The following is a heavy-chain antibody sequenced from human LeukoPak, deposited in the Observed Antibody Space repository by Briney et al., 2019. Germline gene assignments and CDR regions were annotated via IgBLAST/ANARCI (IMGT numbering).Heavy chain of an antibody. V-gene: IGHV3-23*01. CDR3: ARGIEYSSSSRYYYYYYYMDV. CDR1: GFTFSSYG. D-gene: IGHD6-6*01. J-gene: IGHJ6*03. Sequence: GGTLRLSCAPSGFTFSSYGMSWVRQAPGKGLEWVSAISVSGGSTYYADSVKGRFTISRDNSKNTLYLQMNSLRAEDTAVYYCARGIEYSSSSRYYYYYYYMDVWGKGTTVTVSS. CDR2: ISVSGGST.